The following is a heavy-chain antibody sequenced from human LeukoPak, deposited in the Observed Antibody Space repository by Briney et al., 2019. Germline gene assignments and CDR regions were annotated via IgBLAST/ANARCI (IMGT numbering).Heavy chain of an antibody. CDR1: GFSFTSYA. J-gene: IGHJ6*03. CDR2: ITTGSSYI. D-gene: IGHD1-1*01. V-gene: IGHV3-21*06. Sequence: GGSLRLSCSASGFSFTSYAMNWVRQAPGKELEWVSSITTGSSYIYYADSVRGRFSVSRDNAKNSLYLEMNSLRAEDTAVYYCARVEATTARSYYYYYMDVWGKGTTVTVSS. CDR3: ARVEATTARSYYYYYMDV.